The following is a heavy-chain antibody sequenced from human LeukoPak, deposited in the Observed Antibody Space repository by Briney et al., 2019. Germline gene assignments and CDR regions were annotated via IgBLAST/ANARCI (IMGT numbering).Heavy chain of an antibody. J-gene: IGHJ6*03. CDR2: IRYDGSNK. Sequence: HAGGSLRLSCAASGFTFSSYGMRWVRQAPGKGLEWVAFIRYDGSNKYYADSVKGRFTISRDNSKNTLYLQMNSLRAEDTAVYYCAKEGDIAAPYYYMDVWGKGTTVTVSS. D-gene: IGHD6-13*01. CDR1: GFTFSSYG. V-gene: IGHV3-30*02. CDR3: AKEGDIAAPYYYMDV.